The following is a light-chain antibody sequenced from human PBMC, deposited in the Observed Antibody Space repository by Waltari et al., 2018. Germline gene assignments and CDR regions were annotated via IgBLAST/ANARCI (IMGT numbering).Light chain of an antibody. J-gene: IGLJ2*01. V-gene: IGLV2-11*01. CDR3: CSYAGRYTYDVV. CDR2: YVT. Sequence: QSAPTQPRPVSGSPGQSVTISCTGTSSDVGDNNYVSWYQHHPDQTPNLMIYYVTKRPSGVPDRFSVSKSGNTASLTISGLQAEDEADYYCCSYAGRYTYDVVFGGGTKLTVL. CDR1: SSDVGDNNY.